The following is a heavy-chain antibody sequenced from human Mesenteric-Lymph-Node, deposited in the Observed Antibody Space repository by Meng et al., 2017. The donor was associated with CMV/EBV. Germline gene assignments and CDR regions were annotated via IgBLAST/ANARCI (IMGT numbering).Heavy chain of an antibody. D-gene: IGHD6-19*01. CDR3: ARDSPYSSGPKYFQH. Sequence: SGYTFTDYYIHWVRQAPGQGLEWVGWINPNTGRTDYAQKFQGSVTMTRDTSISTAYMELSRLRYGDTAFYYCARDSPYSSGPKYFQHWGQGTLVTVSS. CDR2: INPNTGRT. V-gene: IGHV1-2*02. J-gene: IGHJ1*01. CDR1: GYTFTDYY.